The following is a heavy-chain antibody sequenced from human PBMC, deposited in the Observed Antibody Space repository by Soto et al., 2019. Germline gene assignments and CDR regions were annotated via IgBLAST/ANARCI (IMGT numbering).Heavy chain of an antibody. V-gene: IGHV1-2*04. D-gene: IGHD6-6*01. CDR1: GYTFTGYY. CDR2: INPNSGDT. CDR3: SRDGYSSSLGILRYYYGMDV. J-gene: IGHJ6*02. Sequence: ASVKVSCKASGYTFTGYYMHWVRQAPGQGLEWMGWINPNSGDTNYAQKFQGWVTMTRDTSISTAYMELSRLRSDDTAVYYCSRDGYSSSLGILRYYYGMDVWGQGTTVTVSS.